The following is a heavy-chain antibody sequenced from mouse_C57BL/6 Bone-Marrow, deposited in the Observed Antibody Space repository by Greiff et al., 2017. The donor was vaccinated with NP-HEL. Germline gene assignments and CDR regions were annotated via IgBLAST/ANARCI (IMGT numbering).Heavy chain of an antibody. Sequence: QVQLQQSGPELVKPGASVKISCKASGYAFSSSWMNWVKQRPGKGLEWIGRIYPGDGDTNYNGKFKGKATLTADKSSSTAYMQLSSLTSEDSAVYFCARSSSGFLWFAYWGQGTLVTVSA. CDR2: IYPGDGDT. CDR3: ARSSSGFLWFAY. J-gene: IGHJ3*01. CDR1: GYAFSSSW. D-gene: IGHD3-2*02. V-gene: IGHV1-82*01.